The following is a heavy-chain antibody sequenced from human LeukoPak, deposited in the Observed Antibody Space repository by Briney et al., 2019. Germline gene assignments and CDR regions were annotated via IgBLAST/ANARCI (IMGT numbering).Heavy chain of an antibody. CDR2: ISGSGSST. D-gene: IGHD2-15*01. V-gene: IGHV3-23*01. CDR1: GFTFNSYT. CDR3: ARASYCSGGICYYYY. Sequence: GGSLRLSCAASGFTFNSYTMSWVRQAPGXGLEWVSTISGSGSSTYYADSVRGRFTISRDNSKNTLYLQVNSLRAEDTAVYYCARASYCSGGICYYYYWGQGTLVTVSS. J-gene: IGHJ4*02.